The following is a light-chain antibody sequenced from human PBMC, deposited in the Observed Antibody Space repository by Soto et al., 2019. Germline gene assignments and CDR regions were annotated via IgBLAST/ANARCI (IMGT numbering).Light chain of an antibody. Sequence: DIVMTQSPATLSVAPGERVTFSCMASQGVSRKLAWYQHKPGQAPRLLISGASTGATGIPARFSGSGSGTEFTLTISSLQSEDCAIYYCQQYHTWPITFGGGTKV. J-gene: IGKJ4*01. V-gene: IGKV3-15*01. CDR3: QQYHTWPIT. CDR2: GAS. CDR1: QGVSRK.